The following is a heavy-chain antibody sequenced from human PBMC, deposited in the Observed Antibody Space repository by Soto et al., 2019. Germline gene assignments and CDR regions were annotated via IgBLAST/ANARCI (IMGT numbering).Heavy chain of an antibody. CDR3: ARDPYYYGSGDKGGFDP. CDR2: IYHTGST. Sequence: QVQLQESGPGLVKPSGTLSLTCAVSGGSLSSTHWWSWVRQPPRKGLEWIGDIYHTGSTNYNPSLKSRVTISVDKSNNQFSLNLSSATAADTAVYYCARDPYYYGSGDKGGFDPWGQGTLVIVSS. V-gene: IGHV4-4*02. D-gene: IGHD3-10*01. J-gene: IGHJ5*02. CDR1: GGSLSSTHW.